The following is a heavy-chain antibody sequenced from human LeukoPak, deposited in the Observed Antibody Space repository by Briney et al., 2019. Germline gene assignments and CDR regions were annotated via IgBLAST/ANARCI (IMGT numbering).Heavy chain of an antibody. Sequence: GGSLRLSCAPSGFTLSSIAMSWARQPPGKGLEWVSAMSGSGCSTYDADSVKGRFTISRDNSKNTLYLQMNSLRAEDTAVYYCAKNPTNCDILTGYSNWGQGTLVTVSS. CDR3: AKNPTNCDILTGYSN. J-gene: IGHJ4*02. D-gene: IGHD3-9*01. V-gene: IGHV3-23*01. CDR1: GFTLSSIA. CDR2: MSGSGCST.